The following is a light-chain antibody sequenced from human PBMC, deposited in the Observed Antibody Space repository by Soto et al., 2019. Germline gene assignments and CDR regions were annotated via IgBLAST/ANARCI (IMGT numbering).Light chain of an antibody. V-gene: IGKV3-15*01. Sequence: IVMTQSPATLSVSPGEGASLSCRASENVRTKVAWYQQKAGQAPRLLIYGASTRATGVPDRFSGSGSGTQFTLTISRLQSEDSAVYFCQQNNRWPHITFGQGTRLEIK. J-gene: IGKJ5*01. CDR3: QQNNRWPHIT. CDR1: ENVRTK. CDR2: GAS.